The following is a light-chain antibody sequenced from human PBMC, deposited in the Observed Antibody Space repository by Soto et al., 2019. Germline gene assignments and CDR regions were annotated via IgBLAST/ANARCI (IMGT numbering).Light chain of an antibody. CDR1: SSDVGGSNY. Sequence: QSVLAQPPSASGSPGQSVTISCTGTSSDVGGSNYVSWYQHHPGKAPKLMIYEVSKRPSGVPDRLSGSKSGNTASLTVSGLQAEDEADYYCTSYGGSNNFYVFGTGTKVTVL. CDR2: EVS. V-gene: IGLV2-8*01. CDR3: TSYGGSNNFYV. J-gene: IGLJ1*01.